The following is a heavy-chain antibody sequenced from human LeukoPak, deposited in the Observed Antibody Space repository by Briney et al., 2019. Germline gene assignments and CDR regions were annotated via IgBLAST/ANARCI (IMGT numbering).Heavy chain of an antibody. D-gene: IGHD2-21*02. Sequence: GGSLRLSCAASGFTFSSYGMHWVRQAPGKGLEWVAVISYDGSNKYYADSVKGRFTISRDNSKNTLYLQMNSLRAEDTAVYCCAVMVVTAMYDYWGQGTLVTVSS. CDR3: AVMVVTAMYDY. CDR2: ISYDGSNK. J-gene: IGHJ4*02. CDR1: GFTFSSYG. V-gene: IGHV3-30*03.